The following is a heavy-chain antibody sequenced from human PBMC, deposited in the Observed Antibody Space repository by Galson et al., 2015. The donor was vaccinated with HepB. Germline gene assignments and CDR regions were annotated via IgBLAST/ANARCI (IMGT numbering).Heavy chain of an antibody. CDR2: ISGNGDIT. Sequence: SLRLSCAASGFTFRNYAKHWVRQAPGKGLDFVSAISGNGDITYYADSVKGRFSISRDNSKNIVYFQMTSLRPEDTAVYYCAKVNYGSGSYDDYWGQGTLLTVSS. CDR3: AKVNYGSGSYDDY. CDR1: GFTFRNYA. J-gene: IGHJ4*02. V-gene: IGHV3-64D*06. D-gene: IGHD3-10*01.